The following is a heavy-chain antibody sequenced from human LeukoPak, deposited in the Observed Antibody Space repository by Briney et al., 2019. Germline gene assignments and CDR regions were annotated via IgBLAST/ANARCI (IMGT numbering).Heavy chain of an antibody. D-gene: IGHD1-26*01. CDR3: ARARWDEQANWYFDL. Sequence: SETLSLTCTVSGGSISNYYWSWIRQPAGKGLEWIGRIYTSGSTNYNPSLKSRVTISVDRSKNQFSLKLSSVTAADTAVYYCARARWDEQANWYFDLWGRGTLVTVSS. CDR1: GGSISNYY. J-gene: IGHJ2*01. CDR2: IYTSGST. V-gene: IGHV4-4*07.